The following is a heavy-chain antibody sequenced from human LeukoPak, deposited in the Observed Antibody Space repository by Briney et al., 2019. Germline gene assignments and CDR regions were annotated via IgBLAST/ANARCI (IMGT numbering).Heavy chain of an antibody. D-gene: IGHD1-26*01. CDR2: IIPIFGTA. Sequence: SVKVSCKASSDTFTSYGISWVRQAPGQGLEWMGGIIPIFGTANYAQKFQGRVTITADESTSTAYMELSSLRSEDTAVYYCARDERRAFGFDPWGQGTLVTVSS. CDR1: SDTFTSYG. V-gene: IGHV1-69*13. J-gene: IGHJ5*02. CDR3: ARDERRAFGFDP.